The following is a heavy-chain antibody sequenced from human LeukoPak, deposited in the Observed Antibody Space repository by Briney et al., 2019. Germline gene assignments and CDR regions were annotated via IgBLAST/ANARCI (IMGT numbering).Heavy chain of an antibody. J-gene: IGHJ4*02. CDR1: GFTFSSHW. V-gene: IGHV3-7*01. CDR3: ASGVVTAIGY. D-gene: IGHD2-21*02. Sequence: GGSLRLSCAASGFTFSSHWMSWVRQAPGKGLEWVANIKKDGSEKYYVDAVKGRFTISRDNSKNTLYLQMNSLRAEDTAVYYCASGVVTAIGYWGQGTLVTVSS. CDR2: IKKDGSEK.